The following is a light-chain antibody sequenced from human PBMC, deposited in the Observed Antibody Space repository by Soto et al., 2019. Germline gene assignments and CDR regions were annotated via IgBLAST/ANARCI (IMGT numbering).Light chain of an antibody. J-gene: IGKJ4*02. V-gene: IGKV3-11*01. CDR1: QRVSSY. Sequence: EIVLTQSPATLSLSPGERATLSCRASQRVSSYLAWYQQKPGQAPRLLIYDAFNRATGIPARFSGSGSGTDFTLTIGSLEPEDFAVYSCLQYHNLWAFGRGTQVEIK. CDR3: LQYHNLWA. CDR2: DAF.